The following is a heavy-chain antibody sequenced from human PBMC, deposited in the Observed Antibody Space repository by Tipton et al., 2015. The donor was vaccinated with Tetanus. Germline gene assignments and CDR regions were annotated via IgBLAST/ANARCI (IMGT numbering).Heavy chain of an antibody. CDR1: GGSFSGYY. Sequence: LVQPSETLSLTCAVYGGSFSGYYWSWIRQPPGKGLEWIGEINHSGSTNYNPSLKSRVTISVDTPKNQFSLKLSSVTAADTAVYYCARRGSFRGTTVTTYALDYWGQGTLVTVSS. CDR2: INHSGST. V-gene: IGHV4-34*01. J-gene: IGHJ4*02. D-gene: IGHD4-11*01. CDR3: ARRGSFRGTTVTTYALDY.